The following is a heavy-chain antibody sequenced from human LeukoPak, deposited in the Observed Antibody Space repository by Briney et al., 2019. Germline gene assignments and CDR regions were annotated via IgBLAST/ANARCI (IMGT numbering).Heavy chain of an antibody. CDR3: ATHLRYYDFWNPKNNWFDP. V-gene: IGHV1-3*01. D-gene: IGHD3-3*01. CDR1: GYTFTNYA. Sequence: GASVKVSCRASGYTFTNYAIHWVRQAPGQRLEWMGWINAANANTRYSQKFQGRVTITRDTSATTAYMELSSLRSEDTAVYYCATHLRYYDFWNPKNNWFDPWGQGTLVTVSS. J-gene: IGHJ5*02. CDR2: INAANANT.